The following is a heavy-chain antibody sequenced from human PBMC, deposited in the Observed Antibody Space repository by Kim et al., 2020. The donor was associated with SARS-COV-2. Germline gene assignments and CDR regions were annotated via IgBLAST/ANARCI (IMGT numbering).Heavy chain of an antibody. CDR1: GFTFSSYA. CDR2: ISGSGGST. V-gene: IGHV3-23*01. CDR3: ATRITMIVVGKGYFDY. D-gene: IGHD3-22*01. Sequence: GGSLRLSCAASGFTFSSYAMSWVRQAPGKGLEWVSAISGSGGSTYYADSVKGRFTISRDNSKNTLYLQMNSLRAENTAVYYCATRITMIVVGKGYFDYWGQGALVTVSS. J-gene: IGHJ4*02.